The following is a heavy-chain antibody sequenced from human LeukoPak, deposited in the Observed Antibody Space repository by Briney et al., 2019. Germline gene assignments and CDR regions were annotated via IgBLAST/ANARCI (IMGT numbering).Heavy chain of an antibody. V-gene: IGHV1-2*02. D-gene: IGHD6-6*01. CDR3: ARAIGQLQNLYYYYYYMDV. CDR2: INPNSGGT. Sequence: GASVKVSCKASGYTFTGYYIHWVRQAPGQGLEWIGWINPNSGGTNYAQKFQGRVTMTRDTSISTAYMELSRLRSDDTAVYFCARAIGQLQNLYYYYYYMDVWGKGTTVTVSS. J-gene: IGHJ6*03. CDR1: GYTFTGYY.